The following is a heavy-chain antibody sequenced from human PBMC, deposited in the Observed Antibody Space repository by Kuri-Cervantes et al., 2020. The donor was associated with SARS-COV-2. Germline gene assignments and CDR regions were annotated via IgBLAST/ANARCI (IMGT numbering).Heavy chain of an antibody. CDR3: AGELINWFDP. V-gene: IGHV3-11*04. CDR2: IGPSGTTK. CDR1: GFIFSDYY. Sequence: GSLRLPCTASGFIFSDYYMTWIRQAPGKGLEWVSNIGPSGTTKYYADSVKGRFTISRDNSKNTLYLQMNSLRAEDTAVYYCAGELINWFDPWGQGTLVTVSS. J-gene: IGHJ5*02. D-gene: IGHD2-8*01.